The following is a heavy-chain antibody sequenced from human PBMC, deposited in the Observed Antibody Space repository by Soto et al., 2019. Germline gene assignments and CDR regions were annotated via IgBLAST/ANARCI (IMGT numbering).Heavy chain of an antibody. CDR2: MNPNSGNT. D-gene: IGHD3-10*01. CDR1: GYTFTSYD. J-gene: IGHJ4*02. CDR3: ASLLPRTDITMVRGVIWF. Sequence: QVQLVQSGAEVKKPGASVKVSCKASGYTFTSYDINWVRQATGQGLEWMGWMNPNSGNTGYAQKFQGRVTMTRNTSISTADMELSSLRSEDTAVYYCASLLPRTDITMVRGVIWFWGQGTLVTVAS. V-gene: IGHV1-8*01.